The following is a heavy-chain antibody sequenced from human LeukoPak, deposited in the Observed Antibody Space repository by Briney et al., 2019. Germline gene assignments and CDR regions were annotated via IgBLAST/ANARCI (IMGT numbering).Heavy chain of an antibody. Sequence: GGSLRLSCAASGFTFSNYSMNGVRQAPGKGVEWVSFISSSSSTIYYADSMKGRYTISRDNAKNPLYLQTNSLRAEDTAVYYCARGALTSNSRGVFDYWGQGTLVTVSS. CDR3: ARGALTSNSRGVFDY. V-gene: IGHV3-48*01. D-gene: IGHD3-10*01. CDR1: GFTFSNYS. J-gene: IGHJ4*02. CDR2: ISSSSSTI.